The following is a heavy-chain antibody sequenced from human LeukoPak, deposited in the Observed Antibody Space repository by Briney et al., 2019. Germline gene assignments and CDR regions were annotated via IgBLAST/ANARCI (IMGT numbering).Heavy chain of an antibody. CDR2: ISSSSNHI. CDR1: GLTFSSYN. J-gene: IGHJ4*02. Sequence: PGGSLRLSCAASGLTFSSYNMNWVRQAPGKGLEWVSFISSSSNHIYYTDSVKGRFTISRDNAKNSLFLQMNSLRAEDTAVYYCARGTPTTRDFDYWGQGTLVTVSS. CDR3: ARGTPTTRDFDY. V-gene: IGHV3-21*01. D-gene: IGHD4-11*01.